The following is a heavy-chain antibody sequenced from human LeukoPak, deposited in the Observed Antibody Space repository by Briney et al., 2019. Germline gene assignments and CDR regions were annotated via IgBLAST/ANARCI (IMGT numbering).Heavy chain of an antibody. D-gene: IGHD3-22*01. CDR3: ARSFYDSSGYYPLFDY. V-gene: IGHV4-31*03. CDR1: GGSISSGGYY. J-gene: IGHJ4*02. Sequence: SETLSLTCTVSGGSISSGGYYWSWIRQHPGKGLEWIGYIYYSGSTYYNPSLKSRVTISVDTSKNQFSLKLSSVTAADTAVYYCARSFYDSSGYYPLFDYWGQGTLVTVSS. CDR2: IYYSGST.